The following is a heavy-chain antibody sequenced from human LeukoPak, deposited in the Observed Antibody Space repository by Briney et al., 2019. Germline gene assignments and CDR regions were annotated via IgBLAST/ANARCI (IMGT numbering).Heavy chain of an antibody. D-gene: IGHD3-10*01. CDR3: AKERSFGPRDFDY. V-gene: IGHV3-30*18. J-gene: IGHJ4*02. CDR1: GFTFSSYG. CDR2: ISYDGSVI. Sequence: GRSLRLSCAASGFTFSSYGMHWVRQAPGKGLEWMTVISYDGSVIYNADSVKGRFTISRDNSKNTLYLQMDSLRADDTAVYYCAKERSFGPRDFDYWGQGTLVTVSS.